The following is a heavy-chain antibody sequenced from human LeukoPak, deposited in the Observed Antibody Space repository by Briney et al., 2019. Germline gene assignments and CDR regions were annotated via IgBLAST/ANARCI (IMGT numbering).Heavy chain of an antibody. D-gene: IGHD3-9*01. V-gene: IGHV4-31*03. J-gene: IGHJ6*04. CDR2: IYYSGST. Sequence: KASETLSLTCTVSGGSISSGGYYWSWIRQHPGKGLEWIGYIYYSGSTYYNPSLKSRVTISVDTSKNQFSLKLSSVTAADTAVYYCARALRYFDWPMDVWGKGTTVTVSS. CDR1: GGSISSGGYY. CDR3: ARALRYFDWPMDV.